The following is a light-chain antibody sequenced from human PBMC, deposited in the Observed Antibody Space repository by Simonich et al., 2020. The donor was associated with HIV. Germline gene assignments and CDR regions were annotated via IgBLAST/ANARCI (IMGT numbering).Light chain of an antibody. CDR3: QQSDMTSDT. CDR1: QSISRH. J-gene: IGKJ2*01. CDR2: AAS. Sequence: DIQMTQSPSSLSASVGDRVTIPCRASQSISRHLNGYQQKPGKAPKLLVYAASSLQSGVPSRFRGSGSGRDFTLTIIRLQPEDFATYVCQQSDMTSDTFGPGTKLEIK. V-gene: IGKV1-39*01.